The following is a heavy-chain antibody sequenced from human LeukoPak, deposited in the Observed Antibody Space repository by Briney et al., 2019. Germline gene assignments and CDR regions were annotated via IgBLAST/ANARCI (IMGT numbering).Heavy chain of an antibody. CDR3: ARDTGGYSSTWYDY. V-gene: IGHV3-11*04. CDR2: ISGSGSTV. D-gene: IGHD6-13*01. CDR1: GFTFSDYY. J-gene: IGHJ4*02. Sequence: GGSLRLSCAASGFTFSDYYMSWIRQAPEKGLEWVSYISGSGSTVSYADSVKGRFTISRDNAKNSLYLQMNSLRVEDTAVYYCARDTGGYSSTWYDYWGQGTLVIVSS.